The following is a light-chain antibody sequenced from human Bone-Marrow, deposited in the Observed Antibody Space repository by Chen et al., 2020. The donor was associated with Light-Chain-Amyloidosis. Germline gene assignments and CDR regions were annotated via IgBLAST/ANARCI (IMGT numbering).Light chain of an antibody. CDR2: TDT. CDR3: YSATDNYYV. CDR1: ILAKKY. J-gene: IGLJ3*02. Sequence: SFELTQPSSVSLSPGQTARITCSGDILAKKYARWFQQRPGQAPMLLIFTDTERPAGFPERFSGSSSGTTVTLTISGAQIDDEGDYYCYSATDNYYVFGGGTKLTVL. V-gene: IGLV3-27*01.